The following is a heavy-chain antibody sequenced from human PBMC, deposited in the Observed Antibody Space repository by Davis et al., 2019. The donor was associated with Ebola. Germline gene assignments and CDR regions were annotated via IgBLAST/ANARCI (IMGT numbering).Heavy chain of an antibody. D-gene: IGHD6-19*01. CDR2: ISSSSSYT. CDR3: ARDTFGAVAGIFDY. Sequence: PSETLSLTCAVYGGSFSGYYWSWIRQDPGKGLEWVSYISSSSSYTNYADSVKGRFTISRDNSKNTLYLQMNSLRAEDTAVYYCARDTFGAVAGIFDYWGQGTLVTVSS. V-gene: IGHV3-11*06. J-gene: IGHJ4*02. CDR1: GGSFSGYY.